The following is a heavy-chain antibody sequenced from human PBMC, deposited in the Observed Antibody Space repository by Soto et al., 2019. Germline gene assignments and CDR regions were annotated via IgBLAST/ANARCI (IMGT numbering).Heavy chain of an antibody. CDR2: IHWDDDK. D-gene: IGHD5-18*01. CDR1: GISLSTSGVG. Sequence: QITLKESGPTLVKPTQTLTLTCTFSGISLSTSGVGVGWIRQPPGKALEWLTLIHWDDDKRYSPSLKTRLTITKDTSKNQVVLTMTNMDPVDTATYYCACRLAGVLPHGNTYAFSYFDLWGRLTLVTVSS. V-gene: IGHV2-5*02. J-gene: IGHJ2*01. CDR3: ACRLAGVLPHGNTYAFSYFDL.